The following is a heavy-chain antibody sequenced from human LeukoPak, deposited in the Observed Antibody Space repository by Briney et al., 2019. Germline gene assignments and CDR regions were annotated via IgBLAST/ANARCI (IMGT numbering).Heavy chain of an antibody. Sequence: SETLYLTCAVSGYSISSGYYWGWIRQPPGKGLEWIGSIYHSGSTYYNPSLKSRVTISVDTSKNQFSLKLSSVTAADTAVYYCARGGDFGVVIIDYWGQGTLVTVSS. J-gene: IGHJ4*02. D-gene: IGHD3-3*01. CDR1: GYSISSGYY. CDR3: ARGGDFGVVIIDY. CDR2: IYHSGST. V-gene: IGHV4-38-2*01.